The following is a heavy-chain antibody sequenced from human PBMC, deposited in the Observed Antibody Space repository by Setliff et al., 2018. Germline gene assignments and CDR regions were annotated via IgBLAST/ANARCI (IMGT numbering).Heavy chain of an antibody. J-gene: IGHJ3*02. D-gene: IGHD3-3*01. CDR3: ARGGRYDFWSGYTRGAFDI. Sequence: ASVKVSCKASGYTFTSYGISWVRQAPGQGLEWMGWISAYNGNTNYAQKLQGRVTMTTDTSTSTAYMELRRLRSDDTAVYYCARGGRYDFWSGYTRGAFDIWGQGAMVTVSS. V-gene: IGHV1-18*01. CDR1: GYTFTSYG. CDR2: ISAYNGNT.